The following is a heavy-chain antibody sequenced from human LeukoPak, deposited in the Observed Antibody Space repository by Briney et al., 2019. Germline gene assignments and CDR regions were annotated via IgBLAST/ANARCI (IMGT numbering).Heavy chain of an antibody. CDR3: ARGAYGSGRRFDP. J-gene: IGHJ5*02. V-gene: IGHV4-34*01. Sequence: PSETLSLTCAVYGGSFSGYYWSWIRQPPGKGLEWIGEVNHSGSTNYNPSLESRVTISVDTSKNQFSLKLSSVTAADTAVYYCARGAYGSGRRFDPWGQGTLVTVSS. CDR1: GGSFSGYY. D-gene: IGHD3-10*01. CDR2: VNHSGST.